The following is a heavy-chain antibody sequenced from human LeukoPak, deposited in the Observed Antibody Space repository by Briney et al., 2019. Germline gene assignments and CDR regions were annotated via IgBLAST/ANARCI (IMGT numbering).Heavy chain of an antibody. J-gene: IGHJ6*02. CDR3: ARDLGAASYYYYGMDV. Sequence: VASVKVSCKASGGTFSIYAISWVRQAPGQGLEWMGSIIPIFTTANYAQKFQGRVTITADESTSTAYMELSSLRSEDTAVYYCARDLGAASYYYYGMDVWGQGTTVTVSS. D-gene: IGHD6-13*01. V-gene: IGHV1-69*13. CDR2: IIPIFTTA. CDR1: GGTFSIYA.